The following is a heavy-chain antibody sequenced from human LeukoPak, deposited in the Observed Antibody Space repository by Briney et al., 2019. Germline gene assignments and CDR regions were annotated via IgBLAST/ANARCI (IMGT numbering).Heavy chain of an antibody. J-gene: IGHJ3*02. CDR3: ARAPPGTMIVVVPIDAFDI. CDR1: GYTFTSYG. Sequence: ASVKVSCKASGYTFTSYGISWVRQAPEQGLEWMGWISAYNGNTNYAQKLQGRVTMTTDTSMSTAYMELRSLRSDDTAVYYCARAPPGTMIVVVPIDAFDIWGQGTMVTVSS. CDR2: ISAYNGNT. V-gene: IGHV1-18*01. D-gene: IGHD3-22*01.